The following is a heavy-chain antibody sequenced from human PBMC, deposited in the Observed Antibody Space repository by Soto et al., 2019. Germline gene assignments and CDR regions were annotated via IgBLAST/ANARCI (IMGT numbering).Heavy chain of an antibody. J-gene: IGHJ6*02. V-gene: IGHV3-74*01. CDR3: AREVRQGSVLRGMDV. CDR1: KFTITSYW. D-gene: IGHD3-10*01. Sequence: EVQLVESGGGLVQPGGSVRLSCAASKFTITSYWMHWVRQAPGKGLVWVSRINSDGSSISYADAVKGRFTISRDNAKNTLYLQMNSLRVEDTAVYYCAREVRQGSVLRGMDVWGQGTTLTVFS. CDR2: INSDGSSI.